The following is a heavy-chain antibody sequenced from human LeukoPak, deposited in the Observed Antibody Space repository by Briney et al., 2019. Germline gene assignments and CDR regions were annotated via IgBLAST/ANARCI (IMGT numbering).Heavy chain of an antibody. CDR2: ISDRGKT. V-gene: IGHV3-23*01. Sequence: GGSLGLSCVASGITFSSYDMSWVRQAPGKGLEWISAISDRGKTDYADSVKGRFTISRDNSKNTLYLQLSSLRADDTAIYYCAKLPTIFGVADSFDIWGQGALVTVSS. CDR1: GITFSSYD. D-gene: IGHD3-3*01. CDR3: AKLPTIFGVADSFDI. J-gene: IGHJ3*02.